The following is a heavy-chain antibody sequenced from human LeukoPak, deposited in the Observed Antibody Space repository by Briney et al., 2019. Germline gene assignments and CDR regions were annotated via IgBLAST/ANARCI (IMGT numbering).Heavy chain of an antibody. J-gene: IGHJ4*02. V-gene: IGHV3-74*01. CDR1: GFTFSSYW. D-gene: IGHD3-22*01. Sequence: GGSLRLSCAASGFTFSSYWMHWVRQAPGKGLVWVSRINSDGSSTSYADSVKGRFTISRDNAKNSLYLQMNSLRAEDTAVYYCAKDGYDSNGRLWAWFDYWGQGTLVTVSS. CDR2: INSDGSST. CDR3: AKDGYDSNGRLWAWFDY.